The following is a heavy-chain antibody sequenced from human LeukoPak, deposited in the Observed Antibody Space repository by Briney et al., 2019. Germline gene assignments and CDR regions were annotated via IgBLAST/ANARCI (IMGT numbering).Heavy chain of an antibody. D-gene: IGHD1-26*01. CDR1: GGSISTYY. CDR3: ARWEASRVAFDI. V-gene: IGHV4-59*01. Sequence: SQTLSLTCTVSGGSISTYYWSWIRQPPGRGLEWIGYIYYSGITDYSPSLKSRVTISIDTSKKQFSLKLSSVTAADTAVYYCARWEASRVAFDIWGQGTLVTVSS. CDR2: IYYSGIT. J-gene: IGHJ3*02.